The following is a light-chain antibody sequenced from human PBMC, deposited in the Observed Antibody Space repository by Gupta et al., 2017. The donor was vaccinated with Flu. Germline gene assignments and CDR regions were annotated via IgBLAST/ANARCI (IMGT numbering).Light chain of an antibody. CDR3: EAYDFDIN. V-gene: IGLV6-57*01. Sequence: ARKCVQWYQKSAGSPPVTLIYEHDKRPAEVPERFSGSIVGSAGSASLSISGRKSDDEAEYYLEAYDFDINFGGGTKLTVL. CDR1: ARKC. CDR2: EHD. J-gene: IGLJ2*01.